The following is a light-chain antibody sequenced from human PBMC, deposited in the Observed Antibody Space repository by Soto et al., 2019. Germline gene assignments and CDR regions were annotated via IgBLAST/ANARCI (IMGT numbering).Light chain of an antibody. J-gene: IGKJ5*01. CDR2: DAS. V-gene: IGKV3-11*01. Sequence: EIVMTQSPGTLSWSPGEIATLSFRASQGVKTFLVWYQQRPGQAPRLLIYDASHRAAGIPARFSGSGFGTDFTLTISSLEPEDAAVYYCQQRSNWPPITFGQGTRLEIK. CDR3: QQRSNWPPIT. CDR1: QGVKTF.